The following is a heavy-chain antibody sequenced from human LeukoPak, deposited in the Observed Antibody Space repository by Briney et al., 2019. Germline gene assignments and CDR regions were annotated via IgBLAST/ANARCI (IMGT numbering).Heavy chain of an antibody. V-gene: IGHV3-30*04. CDR2: ISYDGSNK. Sequence: PGGSLRLSCAASGFTFSSYAMHWVRQAPGKGLEWVAVISYDGSNKYYADSVKGRFTISRGNAKNSLYLQMNSLRAEDTAVYYCARVFRTLPHSGSPYYYYGMDVWGQGTTVTVSS. D-gene: IGHD3-10*01. CDR3: ARVFRTLPHSGSPYYYYGMDV. J-gene: IGHJ6*02. CDR1: GFTFSSYA.